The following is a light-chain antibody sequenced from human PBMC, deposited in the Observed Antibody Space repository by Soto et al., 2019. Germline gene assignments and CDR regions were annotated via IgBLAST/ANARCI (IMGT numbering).Light chain of an antibody. V-gene: IGLV2-14*02. CDR1: SSNVGSYKL. Sequence: QSVLTQPASVSGSPGQSITISCTGTSSNVGSYKLVSWYQQHPGKAPKLMIFEVTNRPTGVSNRFSGSKSGNAASLTISGLQAEDEADYYCSSYRSVGTVVFGTGTKVTVL. CDR2: EVT. J-gene: IGLJ1*01. CDR3: SSYRSVGTVV.